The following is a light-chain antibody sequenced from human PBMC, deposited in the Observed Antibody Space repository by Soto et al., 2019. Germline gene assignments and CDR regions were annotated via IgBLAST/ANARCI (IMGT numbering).Light chain of an antibody. V-gene: IGKV3-15*01. CDR2: GAS. CDR3: QQSYSTPRT. Sequence: DIVLTQSPGTLSLSPGERATLSCRASQSVNSKLAWYQQKPGQAPRLLIYGASTRATGIPARFSGSGSGPDFTLTISSLQPEDFAAYYCQQSYSTPRTFGGGTKVDI. CDR1: QSVNSK. J-gene: IGKJ4*01.